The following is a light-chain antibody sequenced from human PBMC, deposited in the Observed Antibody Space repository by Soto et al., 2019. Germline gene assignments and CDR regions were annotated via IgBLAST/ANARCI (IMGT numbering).Light chain of an antibody. CDR2: DVN. CDR3: SSYTGSSTLLV. Sequence: QSVLTQPASVSGSPGQSITISCTGTSSDVGGYNYVSWYQHHPGKAPKLTIYDVNNRPSGVSNRFSGSKSGNTASLTISGLQAEDEADYYCSSYTGSSTLLVFGGGTKLTVL. V-gene: IGLV2-14*03. J-gene: IGLJ2*01. CDR1: SSDVGGYNY.